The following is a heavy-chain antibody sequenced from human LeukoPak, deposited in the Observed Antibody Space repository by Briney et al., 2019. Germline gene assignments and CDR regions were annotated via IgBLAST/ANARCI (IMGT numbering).Heavy chain of an antibody. D-gene: IGHD4-17*01. V-gene: IGHV3-23*01. CDR3: ATKTYGLADY. J-gene: IGHJ4*02. CDR2: IYYSGGKT. CDR1: GFAFSTYA. Sequence: PGGSLRLSCAASGFAFSTYAMSWVRQAPGKGLEWVSTIYYSGGKTYSADSVKGRFTISRDNANNTLYLQMNSLRAEDTAIYYCATKTYGLADYWGQGTLVTVSS.